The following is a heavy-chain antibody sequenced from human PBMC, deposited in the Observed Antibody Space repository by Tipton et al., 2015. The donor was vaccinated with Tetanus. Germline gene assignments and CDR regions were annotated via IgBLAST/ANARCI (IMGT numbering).Heavy chain of an antibody. CDR3: ARHGGRLAYYYYGMDV. V-gene: IGHV4-34*01. CDR1: GGSLNNYY. D-gene: IGHD3-16*01. CDR2: IDHSGNT. J-gene: IGHJ6*02. Sequence: TLSLTCAVDGGSLNNYYWAWFRQPPGKGLEWIGEIDHSGNTRYNPSLKSRVTISVDTSKNQFSLKLSSVTAADTAVYYCARHGGRLAYYYYGMDVWGQGTTVTVSS.